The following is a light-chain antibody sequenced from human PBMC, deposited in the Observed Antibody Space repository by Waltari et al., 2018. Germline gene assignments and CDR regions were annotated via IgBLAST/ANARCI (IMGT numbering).Light chain of an antibody. V-gene: IGLV2-14*01. CDR3: SSYTSSSTLDVV. J-gene: IGLJ2*01. Sequence: QSALTQPASVSGSPGQSITISCTGTSSGGGGYNYVAWYQQHPGKAPKFMIYEVSNRPSGVSNRFSGSKSGNTASLTISGLQAEDEADYYCSSYTSSSTLDVVFGGGTKLTVL. CDR1: SSGGGGYNY. CDR2: EVS.